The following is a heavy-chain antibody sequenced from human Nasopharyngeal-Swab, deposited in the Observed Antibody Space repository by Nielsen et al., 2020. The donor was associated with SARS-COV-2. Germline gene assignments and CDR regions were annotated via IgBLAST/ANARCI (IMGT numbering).Heavy chain of an antibody. CDR2: ISSSSSYI. CDR1: GFTFSSYS. D-gene: IGHD3-22*01. V-gene: IGHV3-21*01. CDR3: ARAPQTTYYYDSSGYSYYFDY. Sequence: GASLQISCAASGFTFSSYSMNWVRQAPGKGLEWVSSISSSSSYIYYADSVKGRFTISRDNAKNSLYLQMNSLRAEDTAVYYCARAPQTTYYYDSSGYSYYFDYWGQGTLVTVSS. J-gene: IGHJ4*02.